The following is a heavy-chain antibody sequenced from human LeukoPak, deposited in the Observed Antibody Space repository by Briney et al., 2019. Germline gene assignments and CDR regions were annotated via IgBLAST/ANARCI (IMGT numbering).Heavy chain of an antibody. Sequence: GGSLRLSCEASGFTFGDYVIHWVRQAPGKGLEWVPAISYDGDDSYSADTVRGRFTISRDNCKNTVFLQMNSLRTDDTALYYCARAGGGYYFDYWGQGTLVTVSS. J-gene: IGHJ4*02. V-gene: IGHV3-30-3*01. CDR2: ISYDGDDS. CDR1: GFTFGDYV. D-gene: IGHD1-26*01. CDR3: ARAGGGYYFDY.